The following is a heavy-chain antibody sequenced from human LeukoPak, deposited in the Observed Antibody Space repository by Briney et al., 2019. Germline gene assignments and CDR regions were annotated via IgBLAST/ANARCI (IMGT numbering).Heavy chain of an antibody. CDR1: GFTFSSYW. CDR2: IKQDGSEK. Sequence: PGGSLRLSCAASGFTFSSYWMSWVRQAPGKGLEWVANIKQDGSEKYYVDSVKGRFTISRDNAKNSLYLQMNSLRAEDTAVYYCARDPGMIVVVIQIDYWGQGTLVTVSS. J-gene: IGHJ4*02. D-gene: IGHD3-22*01. CDR3: ARDPGMIVVVIQIDY. V-gene: IGHV3-7*01.